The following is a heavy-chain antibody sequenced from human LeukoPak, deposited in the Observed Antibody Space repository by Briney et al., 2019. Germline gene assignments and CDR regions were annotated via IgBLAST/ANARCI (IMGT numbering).Heavy chain of an antibody. CDR3: AKYGRSVYSSCMAV. J-gene: IGHJ6*02. CDR2: INVSGGST. V-gene: IGHV3-23*01. CDR1: GFTFSSYA. Sequence: GDSLRLSCAASGFTFSSYAMSWVRQAPGKGLEWVSTINVSGGSTYYTDSVKGRFTISRDNSKNTLYLQMNSLRAEDMAIYFCAKYGRSVYSSCMAVWGEGTTVTVP. D-gene: IGHD2-15*01.